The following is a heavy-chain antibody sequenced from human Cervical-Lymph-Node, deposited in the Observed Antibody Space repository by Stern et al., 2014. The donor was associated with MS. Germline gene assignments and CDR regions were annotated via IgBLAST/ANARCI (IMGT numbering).Heavy chain of an antibody. CDR2: IYFSGST. J-gene: IGHJ4*02. CDR1: GVSISSSTYY. CDR3: AGRDYDRVDY. V-gene: IGHV4-39*01. D-gene: IGHD3-22*01. Sequence: QLQLQESGPGLVKPSETLSLTCTVSGVSISSSTYYWGWIRQPPGKGLEWLGGIYFSGSTGDNPSPKKRGHISAATSKNQLSLRLSSVTAADTAVYYCAGRDYDRVDYWGQGTLVTVSS.